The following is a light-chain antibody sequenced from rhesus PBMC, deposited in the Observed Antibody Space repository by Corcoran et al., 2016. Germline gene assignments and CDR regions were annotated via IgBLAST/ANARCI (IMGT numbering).Light chain of an antibody. CDR1: QSMSSW. CDR2: MAS. Sequence: DIQMTQSPSSLSASVGDTVTITCRASQSMSSWLAWDPQNPGKGPKVLSYMASTLQSGVPSRFSVSVCGTDFTLPISSLQSEDFATYYCQQYGSSPLTFGGWSKVESK. V-gene: IGKV1-22*01. J-gene: IGKJ4*01. CDR3: QQYGSSPLT.